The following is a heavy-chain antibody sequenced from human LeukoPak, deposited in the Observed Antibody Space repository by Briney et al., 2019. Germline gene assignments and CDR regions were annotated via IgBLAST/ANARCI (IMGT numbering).Heavy chain of an antibody. D-gene: IGHD3-22*01. CDR3: ARDLASGYSSIYYYGMDV. V-gene: IGHV3-30-3*01. J-gene: IGHJ6*02. CDR2: ISYDGSNK. Sequence: GRSLRLSCAASGFTFSSYAMHWVRQAPGKGLEWVAVISYDGSNKYYADSVKGRFTISRDNSKNTLYLQMNSLRAEDTAVYYCARDLASGYSSIYYYGMDVWGQGTTVTVSS. CDR1: GFTFSSYA.